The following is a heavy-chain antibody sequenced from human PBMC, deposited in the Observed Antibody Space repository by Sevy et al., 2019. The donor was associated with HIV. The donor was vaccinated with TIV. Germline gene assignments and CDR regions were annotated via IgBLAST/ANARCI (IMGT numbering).Heavy chain of an antibody. V-gene: IGHV3-23*01. D-gene: IGHD5-12*01. CDR2: IRASGGST. CDR1: GFTFISYP. CDR3: AKEDYSGYDFDY. Sequence: GGSLRLSCVASGFTFISYPMAWVHQAPGKVLEWVSTIRASGGSTYYADSVKGRFTISRDNSKNMVNLEMNILRADDTALYYCAKEDYSGYDFDYWGQGTVVTVSS. J-gene: IGHJ4*02.